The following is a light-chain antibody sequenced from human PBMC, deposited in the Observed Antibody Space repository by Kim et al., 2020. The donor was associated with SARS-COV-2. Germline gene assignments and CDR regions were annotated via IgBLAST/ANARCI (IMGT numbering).Light chain of an antibody. V-gene: IGLV2-14*01. CDR2: DVS. Sequence: QSALTQPASVSGSPEQSITISCTGTSSDVGGYNYVSWYQQHPGKAPKLMIYDVSKRPSGVSNRFSGSKSGNTASLTISGLQAEDEADYYCNSYTSSSTWVFGGGTQLTVL. J-gene: IGLJ3*02. CDR1: SSDVGGYNY. CDR3: NSYTSSSTWV.